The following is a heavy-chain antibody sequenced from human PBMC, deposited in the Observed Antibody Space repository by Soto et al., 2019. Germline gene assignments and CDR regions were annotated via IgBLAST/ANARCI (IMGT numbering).Heavy chain of an antibody. CDR1: GYTFTGYY. CDR3: TRDIVVVPAAIFWFDP. CDR2: INPNSGGT. Sequence: GASVKVSCKASGYTFTGYYMHWVRQAPGQGLEWMGWINPNSGGTNYAQKFQGRVTMTRDTSISTAYMELSTLRSDDTAVYYCTRDIVVVPAAIFWFDPWGQGTLVTVSS. D-gene: IGHD2-2*01. V-gene: IGHV1-2*02. J-gene: IGHJ5*02.